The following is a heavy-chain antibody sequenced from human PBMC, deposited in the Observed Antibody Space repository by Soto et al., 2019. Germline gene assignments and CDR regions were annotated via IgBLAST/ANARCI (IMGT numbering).Heavy chain of an antibody. CDR1: GGSFSAYY. CDR3: ARGQSSLLLDC. D-gene: IGHD2-8*02. J-gene: IGHJ4*02. Sequence: QVQVQQWGAGLLKPSETLSLTCAVYGGSFSAYYWSWIRQPPGKGLEWIGEINHSGSTNYNPSLKSRVTISVDTSKNQFSLKLSSVTAADTAVYYCARGQSSLLLDCWGQGILVTVSS. V-gene: IGHV4-34*01. CDR2: INHSGST.